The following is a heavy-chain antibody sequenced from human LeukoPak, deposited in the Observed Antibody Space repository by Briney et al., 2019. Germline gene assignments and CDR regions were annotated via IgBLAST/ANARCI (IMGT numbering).Heavy chain of an antibody. CDR2: VYHSGST. Sequence: SETLSLTCAVSGGSISSGGYSWSWIRQPPGKGLEWIGYVYHSGSTYYNPSLKSRVTISVDRSKNQFSLKLSSVTAADTAVYYCARYSYPYFDYWGQGTLVTVSS. D-gene: IGHD5-18*01. CDR1: GGSISSGGYS. CDR3: ARYSYPYFDY. J-gene: IGHJ4*02. V-gene: IGHV4-30-2*01.